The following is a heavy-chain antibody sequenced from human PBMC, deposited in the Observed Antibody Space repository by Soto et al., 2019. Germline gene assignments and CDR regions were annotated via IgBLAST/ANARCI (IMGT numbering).Heavy chain of an antibody. CDR2: INPANGDR. Sequence: QVRLVQSGAEVKKPGASVKVSCKASGYTFTRYPIHWVRQAPGQGLEWMGWINPANGDRDYLQKFQGRFAVSKDTAATTVYLELSRLTSEDTAVYYCASKEYYSTGIYHFEYWGQGTLVTVSS. V-gene: IGHV1-3*01. J-gene: IGHJ4*02. D-gene: IGHD6-13*01. CDR1: GYTFTRYP. CDR3: ASKEYYSTGIYHFEY.